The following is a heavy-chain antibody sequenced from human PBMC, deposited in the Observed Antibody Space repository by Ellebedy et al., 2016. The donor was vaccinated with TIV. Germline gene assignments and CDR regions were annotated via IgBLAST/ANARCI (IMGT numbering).Heavy chain of an antibody. D-gene: IGHD2-15*01. Sequence: GESLKISCEVSGFSFSGYWMHWVRQAPGKGLVWVSRITTHDEKYADSVKGRFTVSRDNAKNTVYLQMNSLRAKDTAVYYCGRILGGSGGRSEAIDYWGQGSLVIVSS. CDR3: GRILGGSGGRSEAIDY. CDR1: GFSFSGYW. J-gene: IGHJ4*02. CDR2: ITTHDE. V-gene: IGHV3-74*03.